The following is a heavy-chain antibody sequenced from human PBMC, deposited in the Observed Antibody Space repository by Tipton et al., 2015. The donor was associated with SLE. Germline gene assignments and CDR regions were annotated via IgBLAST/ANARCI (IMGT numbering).Heavy chain of an antibody. D-gene: IGHD6-25*01. V-gene: IGHV4-31*02. CDR1: GGSISSGGYY. Sequence: LRLSCTVSGGSISSGGYYWSWIRQHPGKGLEWIGYIYYSGSTYYNPSLKSRVTISVDTSKNQFSLKLSSVTAADTAVFYCARGGAATGFYGMAVWGQGTTVTVSS. CDR3: ARGGAATGFYGMAV. CDR2: IYYSGST. J-gene: IGHJ6*02.